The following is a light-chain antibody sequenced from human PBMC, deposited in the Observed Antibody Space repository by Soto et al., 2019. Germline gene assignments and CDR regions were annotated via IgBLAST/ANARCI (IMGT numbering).Light chain of an antibody. CDR3: QSYDSRLSAYV. V-gene: IGLV1-40*01. CDR2: DNG. J-gene: IGLJ1*01. CDR1: SSNIGAGFD. Sequence: QAVVTQPPSVSGAPGQRVTISCSGSSSNIGAGFDVHWYRQLPGTAPKLLIYDNGNRPSGVPDRFSGSKSGTSASLAITGLQAEDEAEYYCQSYDSRLSAYVFGSGTKLTVL.